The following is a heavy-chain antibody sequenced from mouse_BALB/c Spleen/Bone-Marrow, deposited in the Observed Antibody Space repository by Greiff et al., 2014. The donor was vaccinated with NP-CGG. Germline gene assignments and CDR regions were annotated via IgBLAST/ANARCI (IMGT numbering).Heavy chain of an antibody. Sequence: VQLQQSGAELAKPGASVKLSCTASGFNIKDTYMHWVKQRPEQGLEWIGRIDPANGDTKYDPKFQGKATITADTSSNTAYLQLSSLTSEDTAVYYCTEPSFCYGSSYWYFDVWGAGTTVTVSS. V-gene: IGHV14-3*02. D-gene: IGHD1-1*01. CDR2: IDPANGDT. CDR3: TEPSFCYGSSYWYFDV. J-gene: IGHJ1*01. CDR1: GFNIKDTY.